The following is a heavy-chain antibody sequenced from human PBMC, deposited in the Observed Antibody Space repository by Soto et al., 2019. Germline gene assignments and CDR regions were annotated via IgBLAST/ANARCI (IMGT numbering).Heavy chain of an antibody. D-gene: IGHD6-19*01. J-gene: IGHJ6*02. Sequence: GASVKVSCKASGYTFTSYAMNWVLQAPGQGLEWMGWINTNTGNPTYAQGFTGRFVFSLDTSVSTAYLQICSLKAEDTAVYYCARDPLYSSGWYRYYYYYGMDVWGQGTTVTVSS. CDR2: INTNTGNP. V-gene: IGHV7-4-1*01. CDR3: ARDPLYSSGWYRYYYYYGMDV. CDR1: GYTFTSYA.